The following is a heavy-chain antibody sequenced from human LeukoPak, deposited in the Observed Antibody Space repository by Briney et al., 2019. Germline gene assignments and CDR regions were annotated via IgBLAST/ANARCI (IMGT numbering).Heavy chain of an antibody. D-gene: IGHD6-19*01. V-gene: IGHV4-39*01. Sequence: PSETLSLTCTVSGGSISSCSSFWGWIRQPPGKGRDWIGSIYDSETTSYNPSLKSRVTISVDTSKNQFSLKLSSVTAADTLVYYCARHTSVAGPFDYWGQGTLVTVSS. CDR3: ARHTSVAGPFDY. J-gene: IGHJ4*02. CDR1: GGSISSCSSF. CDR2: IYDSETT.